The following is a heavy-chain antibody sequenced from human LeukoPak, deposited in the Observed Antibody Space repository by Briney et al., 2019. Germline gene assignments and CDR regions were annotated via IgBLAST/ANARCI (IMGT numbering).Heavy chain of an antibody. CDR3: ATLGTAGWFDP. CDR1: GLTFSSYA. V-gene: IGHV3-23*01. Sequence: GGSLRLSCAASGLTFSSYAMSWVRQAPGKGLEWVSAISGSGGSTYYADSVKGRFTISRDNSKNTLYLQMNSLRAEDTAVYYCATLGTAGWFDPWGQGTLVTVSS. CDR2: ISGSGGST. J-gene: IGHJ5*02.